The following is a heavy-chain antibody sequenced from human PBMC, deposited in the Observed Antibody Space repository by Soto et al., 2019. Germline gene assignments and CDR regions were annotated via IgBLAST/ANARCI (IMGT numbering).Heavy chain of an antibody. CDR2: IYYRGST. CDR1: GGSISSGHSF. V-gene: IGHV4-30-4*01. CDR3: ARLEQLGLRGYYYFCKDV. D-gene: IGHD5-18*01. Sequence: SETLSVTCTVSGGSISSGHSFWIWIRQPPGKGVEWIGYIYYRGSTYYNPSLKSRVTISVDTSKNQFSLKLSSVTAADTAVYYCARLEQLGLRGYYYFCKDVLGQVPTVTDSS. J-gene: IGHJ6*02.